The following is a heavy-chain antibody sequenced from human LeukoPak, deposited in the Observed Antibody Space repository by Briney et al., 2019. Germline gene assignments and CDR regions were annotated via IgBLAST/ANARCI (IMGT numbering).Heavy chain of an antibody. Sequence: PGWSLTLSCAASGFTVSSNYMSWVRQAPGKGLEGVAVIYSGGSTYYADSVKDRFTISSDNSKHTLYLQLNSLRAEDKAVHYCARDPPGEGDYWGRGTLVTVFS. CDR3: ARDPPGEGDY. CDR2: IYSGGST. J-gene: IGHJ4*02. CDR1: GFTVSSNY. V-gene: IGHV3-66*01.